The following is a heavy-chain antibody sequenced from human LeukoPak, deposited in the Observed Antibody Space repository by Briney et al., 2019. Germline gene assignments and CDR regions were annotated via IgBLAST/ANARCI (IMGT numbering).Heavy chain of an antibody. CDR1: GGSIRSYY. CDR2: IYYSGST. J-gene: IGHJ4*02. Sequence: SETLSLTCTVSGGSIRSYYWSWIRQPPGKGLEWIRYIYYSGSTNYNPSLKSRVTISVDTSKNQFSLKLSSVTAADTAVYYCASSGYSGYAFDYWGQGTLVTVSS. D-gene: IGHD5-12*01. V-gene: IGHV4-59*01. CDR3: ASSGYSGYAFDY.